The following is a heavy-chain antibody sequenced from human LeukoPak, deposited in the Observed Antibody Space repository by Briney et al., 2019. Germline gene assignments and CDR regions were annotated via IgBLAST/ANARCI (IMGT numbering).Heavy chain of an antibody. CDR2: ISGSGGST. Sequence: GGSLRLSCAASGFTFTSYAMTWVRQAPGKGLEWVSTISGSGGSTYSADSVKGRFSISRDNSKNTLHLQMNSLRAEDSAVYYCVIRPPFPTVRGVSVDYWGQGTLVTVSS. J-gene: IGHJ4*02. D-gene: IGHD3-10*01. V-gene: IGHV3-23*01. CDR3: VIRPPFPTVRGVSVDY. CDR1: GFTFTSYA.